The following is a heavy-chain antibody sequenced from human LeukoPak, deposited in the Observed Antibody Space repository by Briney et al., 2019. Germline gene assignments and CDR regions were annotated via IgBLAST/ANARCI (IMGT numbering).Heavy chain of an antibody. J-gene: IGHJ5*02. V-gene: IGHV3-23*01. CDR1: GFTFSSYA. Sequence: PGGSLRLSCAASGFTFSSYAMSWVRQAPGKGLEWVSAISGSGGSTYYADSVKGRFTISRDNSKNTLYLQMNSLRAEDTAVYYCAKNKRLYVMAGDWFDPWGQGTLVTVSS. CDR2: ISGSGGST. D-gene: IGHD1-1*01. CDR3: AKNKRLYVMAGDWFDP.